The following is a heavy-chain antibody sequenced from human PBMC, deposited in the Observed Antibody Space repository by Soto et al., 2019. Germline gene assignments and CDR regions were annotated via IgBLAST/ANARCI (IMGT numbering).Heavy chain of an antibody. J-gene: IGHJ6*02. CDR2: INAGNGNT. V-gene: IGHV1-3*01. D-gene: IGHD3-3*01. CDR1: GYTFTSYA. Sequence: ASVKVSCKASGYTFTSYAMHWVRQAPGQRLEWMGWINAGNGNTKYSQKYQGRDTITRDTSASTAYMELSSLRSEDTAVYYCARELGYYDFWSGYYPYYYYGMDVWGQGTTVTVSS. CDR3: ARELGYYDFWSGYYPYYYYGMDV.